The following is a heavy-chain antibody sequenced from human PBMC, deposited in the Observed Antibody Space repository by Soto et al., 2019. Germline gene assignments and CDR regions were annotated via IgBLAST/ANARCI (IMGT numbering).Heavy chain of an antibody. CDR2: ISGSGIST. Sequence: PGGSLRLSCAASGFAFIIYSMNWVRQAPGKGLDWVSSISGSGISTYYADSVKGRFTISRDDSKSTVSLEMNSLRAEDTAIYYCAKEHASGSYFPLDYWGQGTLVTVSS. CDR1: GFAFIIYS. CDR3: AKEHASGSYFPLDY. J-gene: IGHJ4*02. D-gene: IGHD3-10*01. V-gene: IGHV3-23*01.